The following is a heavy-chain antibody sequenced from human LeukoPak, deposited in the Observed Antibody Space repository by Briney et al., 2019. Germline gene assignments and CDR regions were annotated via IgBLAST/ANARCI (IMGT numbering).Heavy chain of an antibody. J-gene: IGHJ4*02. D-gene: IGHD2-15*01. Sequence: GGFLRLSCAASGFSFSTYGMHWVRQAPGKGLQWLAFIRDDGTDKYYADSVKGRFSISRDNSKNTLYLQMNRLRPEDTAVYYCLATAGVFAYWGQGTLVAVSS. CDR1: GFSFSTYG. CDR3: LATAGVFAY. CDR2: IRDDGTDK. V-gene: IGHV3-30*02.